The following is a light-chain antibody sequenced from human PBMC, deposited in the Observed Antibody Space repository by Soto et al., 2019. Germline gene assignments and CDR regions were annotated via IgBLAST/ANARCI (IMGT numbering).Light chain of an antibody. CDR1: SSDVGGYNY. V-gene: IGLV2-8*01. CDR3: SSYAGSNSYV. CDR2: EVS. Sequence: QSALTQPPCASGSPGQSVTISCTGSSSDVGGYNYVSWYQQHPGKAPKLMIYEVSKRPSGLPDRFSGSKSGNTASLTVSGLQSEDEADYYCSSYAGSNSYVFGTGTKLTVL. J-gene: IGLJ1*01.